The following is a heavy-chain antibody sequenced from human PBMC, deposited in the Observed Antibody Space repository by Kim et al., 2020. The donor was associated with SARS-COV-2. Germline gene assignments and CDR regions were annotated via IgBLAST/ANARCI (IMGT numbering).Heavy chain of an antibody. J-gene: IGHJ5*02. CDR1: GFAFINYG. V-gene: IGHV3-48*02. CDR2: INSGSSIR. CDR3: VRSVGHRDR. Sequence: GGSLRLSCAASGFAFINYGMNWVRQAPGKGLEWVSYINSGSSIRSSTDSVRGRFTISRDDAKKSLYLKMNSLRDEDTAEDFCVRSVGHRDRWGRGTLVSV. D-gene: IGHD2-2*01.